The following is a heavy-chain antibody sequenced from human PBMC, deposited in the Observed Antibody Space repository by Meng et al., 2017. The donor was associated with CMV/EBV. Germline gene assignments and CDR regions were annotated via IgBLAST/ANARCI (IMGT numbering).Heavy chain of an antibody. CDR3: ARGWTVFDY. D-gene: IGHD6-19*01. J-gene: IGHJ4*02. V-gene: IGHV3-23*01. Sequence: EVQLLESGGGLVQPGGSLRLSCAASGVTPSNYAMNWVRQAPGRGLEWVSTITTTGTSTYYADSVKGRFTISRDNSKGSLYLQVNSLRADDTAVYYCARGWTVFDYWGQGTLVTVSS. CDR2: ITTTGTST. CDR1: GVTPSNYA.